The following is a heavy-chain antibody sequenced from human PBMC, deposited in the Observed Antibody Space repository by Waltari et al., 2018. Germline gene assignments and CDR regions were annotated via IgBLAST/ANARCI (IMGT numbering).Heavy chain of an antibody. J-gene: IGHJ4*02. CDR2: INHSGST. Sequence: VYGGSFSGYYWSWIRQPPGKGLEWIGEINHSGSTNYNPSLKSRVTISVDTSKNQFSLKLSSVTAADTAVYYCARGQRGLLWFGEYYYFDYWGQGTLVTVSS. D-gene: IGHD3-10*01. V-gene: IGHV4-34*01. CDR3: ARGQRGLLWFGEYYYFDY. CDR1: GGSFSGYY.